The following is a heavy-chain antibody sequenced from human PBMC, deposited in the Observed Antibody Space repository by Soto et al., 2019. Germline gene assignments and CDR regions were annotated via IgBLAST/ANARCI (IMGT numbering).Heavy chain of an antibody. J-gene: IGHJ2*01. CDR1: GGSIRGGVYY. V-gene: IGHV4-30-4*01. D-gene: IGHD4-17*01. CDR3: AREIIPLTTDWYFDL. Sequence: QVQLQESGPGLVKPSQTLSLTCTVSGGSIRGGVYYWRWIRQPPGKGLEWIGYIFDSGSTYYNPSLKSRVTISVDTSKHQFSLRLSSVTAADTAVYYCAREIIPLTTDWYFDLWGRGTLVTVSS. CDR2: IFDSGST.